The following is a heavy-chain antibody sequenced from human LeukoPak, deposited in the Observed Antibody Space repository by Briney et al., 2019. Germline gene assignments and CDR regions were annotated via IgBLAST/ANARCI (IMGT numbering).Heavy chain of an antibody. CDR3: ARGFGYSSSWYDY. CDR1: GYTFTAYY. V-gene: IGHV1-2*02. D-gene: IGHD6-13*01. Sequence: ASVKVSCKASGYTFTAYYMHWVRQAPGQGLEWMGWINPNSGGTNYAQKFQGRVTMTRDTSISTAYMELSRLRSDDTAVYYCARGFGYSSSWYDYWGQGTLVTVSS. J-gene: IGHJ4*02. CDR2: INPNSGGT.